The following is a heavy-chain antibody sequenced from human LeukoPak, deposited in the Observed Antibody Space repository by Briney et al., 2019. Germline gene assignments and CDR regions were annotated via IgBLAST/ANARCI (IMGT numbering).Heavy chain of an antibody. CDR2: LYYSGNT. J-gene: IGHJ4*02. CDR3: ATGRGWLPDY. D-gene: IGHD5-12*01. CDR1: GGSISNHY. V-gene: IGHV4-59*11. Sequence: SETLSLTCTVSGGSISNHYWSWIRQPPGKGLEWIGRLYYSGNTNYNPSLKSRVTISVDTSKTQFSLKLSSVTAADTALYYCATGRGWLPDYWGQGTLVTVSS.